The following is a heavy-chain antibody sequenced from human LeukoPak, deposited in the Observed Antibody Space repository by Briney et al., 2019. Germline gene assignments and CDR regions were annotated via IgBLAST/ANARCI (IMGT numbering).Heavy chain of an antibody. V-gene: IGHV4-34*01. J-gene: IGHJ4*02. Sequence: PSETLSLTCSVYGGSFSSYYWSWIRRPPGKGLEWIGEINDSGGTNYNPSPKSRFSISVDTPKNQFSLKLSSVTAADTAIYYCARGPRGAKSSGWYLLGFDYWGQGTLVTVSS. CDR1: GGSFSSYY. D-gene: IGHD6-19*01. CDR3: ARGPRGAKSSGWYLLGFDY. CDR2: INDSGGT.